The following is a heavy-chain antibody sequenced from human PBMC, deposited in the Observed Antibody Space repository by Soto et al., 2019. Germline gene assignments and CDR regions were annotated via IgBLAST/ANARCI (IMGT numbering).Heavy chain of an antibody. Sequence: EVQLVESGGGLVQPGGSLRLSCAASGFTFSSHSMNWVRQAPGKGLEWVSYISGSTNTIKYADSVKGRFTISRDNAKNSLYLQMNSLRDEDTAVYYCTRDYSGDYWGQGTLVTVSS. D-gene: IGHD2-15*01. CDR1: GFTFSSHS. CDR3: TRDYSGDY. J-gene: IGHJ4*02. CDR2: ISGSTNTI. V-gene: IGHV3-48*02.